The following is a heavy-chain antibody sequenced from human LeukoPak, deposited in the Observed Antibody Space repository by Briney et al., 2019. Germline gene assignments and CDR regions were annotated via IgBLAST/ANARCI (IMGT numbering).Heavy chain of an antibody. Sequence: PGGSLRLSCAASGFTFSNAWMSWARQAPGKGLEWVGRIKSKTDGGTTDYAAPVKGRFTISRDDSKNTLYLQMNSLKTEDTAVYYCTLRGGTTVTTPFNYYCYYMDVWGKGTTVTVSS. D-gene: IGHD4-17*01. V-gene: IGHV3-15*01. CDR1: GFTFSNAW. CDR3: TLRGGTTVTTPFNYYCYYMDV. CDR2: IKSKTDGGTT. J-gene: IGHJ6*03.